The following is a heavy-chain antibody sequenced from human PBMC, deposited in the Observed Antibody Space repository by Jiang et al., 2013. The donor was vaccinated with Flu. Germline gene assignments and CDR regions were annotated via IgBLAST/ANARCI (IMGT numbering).Heavy chain of an antibody. CDR2: IYYSGST. V-gene: IGHV4-31*02. CDR3: ARGGDDFWSGSWAFDY. D-gene: IGHD3-3*01. J-gene: IGHJ4*02. Sequence: LEWIGYIYYSGSTYYNPSLKSRVTISVDTSKNQFSLKLSSVTAADTAVYYCARGGDDFWSGSWAFDYWGQGTLVTVSS.